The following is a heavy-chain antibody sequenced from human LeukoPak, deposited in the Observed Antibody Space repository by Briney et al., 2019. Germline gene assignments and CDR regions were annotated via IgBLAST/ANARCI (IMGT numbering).Heavy chain of an antibody. CDR2: IYTSGST. D-gene: IGHD6-13*01. V-gene: IGHV4-4*07. Sequence: SETLSLTCTVSGGSISSYYWSWIRQPAGKGLEWIGRIYTSGSTDYNPSLKSRVTISVDKSKNQFSLRLSSVTAADTAVYYCAYMKGSSWYYFDYWGQGTLVTVSS. J-gene: IGHJ4*02. CDR1: GGSISSYY. CDR3: AYMKGSSWYYFDY.